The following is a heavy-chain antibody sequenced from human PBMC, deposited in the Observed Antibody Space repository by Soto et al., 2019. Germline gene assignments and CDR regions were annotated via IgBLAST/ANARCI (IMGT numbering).Heavy chain of an antibody. Sequence: ASVKVSCKASGGTFSSYAISWVRQAPGQGLEWMGGIIPIFGTANYAQKFQGRVTITADKSTSTAYMELSSLRSQDTAVYYCARDRRGYSGFGPVFLRGHFDYWGQGTLVTAP. CDR2: IIPIFGTA. D-gene: IGHD5-12*01. CDR3: ARDRRGYSGFGPVFLRGHFDY. CDR1: GGTFSSYA. V-gene: IGHV1-69*06. J-gene: IGHJ4*02.